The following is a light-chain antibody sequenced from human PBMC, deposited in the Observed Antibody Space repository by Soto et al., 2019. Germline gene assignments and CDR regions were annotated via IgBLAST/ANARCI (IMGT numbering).Light chain of an antibody. V-gene: IGKV3-20*01. J-gene: IGKJ2*01. CDR3: QQYGGSALYT. CDR1: QSVSSSY. CDR2: GAS. Sequence: EIVLTQSPGTMSLSPGERATLSCRGSQSVSSSYLAWYQQKPGQAPRLLIYGASSRATGIPDRFSGSGSGTDFTLTISRLEPEDFAVFYCQQYGGSALYTFGPGTKLEIK.